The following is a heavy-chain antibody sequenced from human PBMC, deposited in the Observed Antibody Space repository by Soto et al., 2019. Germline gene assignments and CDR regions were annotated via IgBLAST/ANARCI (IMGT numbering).Heavy chain of an antibody. D-gene: IGHD5-12*01. J-gene: IGHJ6*02. Sequence: EVQLLDSGGGLVKPGGTLRLSCAASGFIFTSYSMNWVRQAPGKGLEWVSSISSSSSYIYNAIPVKGRFTIARDKPMNGLYLQMSSLKAEDTAVYYCARDSGRGSDYYGMDVWGQGTTVTVSS. CDR1: GFIFTSYS. CDR2: ISSSSSYI. CDR3: ARDSGRGSDYYGMDV. V-gene: IGHV3-21*04.